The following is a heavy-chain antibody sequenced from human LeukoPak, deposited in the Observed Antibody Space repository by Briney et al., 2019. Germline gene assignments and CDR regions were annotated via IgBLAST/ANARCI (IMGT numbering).Heavy chain of an antibody. CDR1: GFTFSSYA. Sequence: GGSLRLSCAASGFTFSSYAMSWVRQAPGNGLEWVSAISGSGGSTYYADSVKGRFTISRDNSKNTLYLQMNSLRAEDTAVYYCAKRARYYYDSSAQFFDYWGQGTLVTVSS. V-gene: IGHV3-23*01. CDR3: AKRARYYYDSSAQFFDY. CDR2: ISGSGGST. J-gene: IGHJ4*02. D-gene: IGHD3-22*01.